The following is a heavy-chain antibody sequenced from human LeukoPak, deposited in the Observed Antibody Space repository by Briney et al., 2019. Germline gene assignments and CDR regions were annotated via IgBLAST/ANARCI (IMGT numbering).Heavy chain of an antibody. J-gene: IGHJ4*02. V-gene: IGHV3-7*01. Sequence: GGSLRLSCAASGFIFSSYWMTWVRQAPGKGLEWVANIKLDGSEQYYEDSVKGRFTISRDNAKNSLLLQMNSLRAEDTAVYYCARGLAVADRSTSDFWGQGTLVTVSP. CDR3: ARGLAVADRSTSDF. CDR2: IKLDGSEQ. CDR1: GFIFSSYW. D-gene: IGHD6-19*01.